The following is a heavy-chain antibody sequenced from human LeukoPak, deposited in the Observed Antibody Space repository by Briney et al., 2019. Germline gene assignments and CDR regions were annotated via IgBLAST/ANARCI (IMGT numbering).Heavy chain of an antibody. D-gene: IGHD3-9*01. V-gene: IGHV1-18*04. CDR1: GYTFTSYG. Sequence: GASVKVSFKASGYTFTSYGISWVRQAPGQGLEWMGWISAYNGNTNYAQKLQGRVTMTTDTSTSTAYMELRNLRSDDTAVYYCARDRLRYFDWSQDYWGQGTLVTVSS. CDR3: ARDRLRYFDWSQDY. CDR2: ISAYNGNT. J-gene: IGHJ4*02.